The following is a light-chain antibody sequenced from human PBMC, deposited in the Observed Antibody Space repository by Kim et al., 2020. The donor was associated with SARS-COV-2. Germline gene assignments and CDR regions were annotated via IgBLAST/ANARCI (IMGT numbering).Light chain of an antibody. CDR1: QGISSY. V-gene: IGKV1-8*01. CDR2: AAS. Sequence: AIRMTQSPSSFSASTGDRVTITCRASQGISSYLAWYQQKPGKAPKLLIYAASTLQSGVPSRFSGSGSGTDFTLTISCLQSEDFATYYCQQYYSYPQAITFGQGTRLEIK. CDR3: QQYYSYPQAIT. J-gene: IGKJ5*01.